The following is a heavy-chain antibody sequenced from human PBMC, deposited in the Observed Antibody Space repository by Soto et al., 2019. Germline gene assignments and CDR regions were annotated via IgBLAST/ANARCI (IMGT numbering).Heavy chain of an antibody. CDR2: IKQDGSEK. CDR3: ARGTWGSTSSGKDKFDY. J-gene: IGHJ4*02. D-gene: IGHD1-26*01. Sequence: EVQLVESGGGLVQPGGSLRLSCAGSGFIFGNFWMTWVRQAPGKGLEWVANIKQDGSEKYYVDSVKGRFTISRDNVKNSLYLQMNSLRREETAVYYCARGTWGSTSSGKDKFDYWGQGTLGPVSS. CDR1: GFIFGNFW. V-gene: IGHV3-7*01.